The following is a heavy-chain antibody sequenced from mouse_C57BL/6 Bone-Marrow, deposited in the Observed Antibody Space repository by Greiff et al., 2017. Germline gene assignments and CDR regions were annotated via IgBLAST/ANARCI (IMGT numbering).Heavy chain of an antibody. D-gene: IGHD3-2*02. J-gene: IGHJ4*01. CDR1: GYAFSSSW. V-gene: IGHV1-82*01. CDR3: ARWDNSGYYYAMDY. Sequence: VQLKESGPELVKPGASVKISCKASGYAFSSSWMNWVKQRPGKGLEWLGRIYPGDGDTNYNGKFKGKATLTADKSSSTAYMQLSSLTSEDSAVYFCARWDNSGYYYAMDYWGQGTSVTVSS. CDR2: IYPGDGDT.